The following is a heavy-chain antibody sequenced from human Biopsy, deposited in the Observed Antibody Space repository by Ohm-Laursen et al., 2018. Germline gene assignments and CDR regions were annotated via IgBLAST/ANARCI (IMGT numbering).Heavy chain of an antibody. J-gene: IGHJ4*02. CDR2: IYHTGST. CDR1: GDSISSGGNY. CDR3: ARADMVTTIVDY. V-gene: IGHV4-31*03. D-gene: IGHD5-12*01. Sequence: TLSLTCTVSGDSISSGGNYWSWIRQFPGKGLEWIAYIYHTGSTYYNPSLKSGLSIAIDTSKNQFSVSLRSVTAADTAVYYCARADMVTTIVDYWGQGTLVTVSS.